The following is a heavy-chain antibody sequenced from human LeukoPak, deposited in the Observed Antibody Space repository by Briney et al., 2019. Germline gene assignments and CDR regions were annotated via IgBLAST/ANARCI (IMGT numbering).Heavy chain of an antibody. J-gene: IGHJ2*01. CDR1: GGSISSYY. CDR2: IYTSGST. V-gene: IGHV4-4*07. D-gene: IGHD3-3*01. CDR3: ARGSYYDFWSGYYDYWYFDL. Sequence: SETLSLTCTVSGGSISSYYWSWIRQPAGKGLEWIGRIYTSGSTNYNPSLKSRVTMSVDTSKNQSSLKLSSVTAADTAVYYCARGSYYDFWSGYYDYWYFDLWGRGTLVTVSS.